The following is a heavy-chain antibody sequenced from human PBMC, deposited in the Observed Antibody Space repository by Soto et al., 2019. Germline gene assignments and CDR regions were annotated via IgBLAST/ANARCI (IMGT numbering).Heavy chain of an antibody. D-gene: IGHD2-21*02. V-gene: IGHV3-30-3*01. Sequence: VGSLRLSCAASGFTFSSYAMHWVRQAPGKGLEWVAVISYDGSNKYYADSVKGRFTISRDNSKNTLYLQMNSLRAEDTAVYYCARAPIVVVTERGDAFDIWGQGTMVTVSS. J-gene: IGHJ3*02. CDR1: GFTFSSYA. CDR2: ISYDGSNK. CDR3: ARAPIVVVTERGDAFDI.